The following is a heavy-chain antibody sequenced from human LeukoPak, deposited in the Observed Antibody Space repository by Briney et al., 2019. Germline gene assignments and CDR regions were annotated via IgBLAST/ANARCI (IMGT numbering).Heavy chain of an antibody. V-gene: IGHV3-30*02. D-gene: IGHD6-13*01. CDR1: GFTFSSYG. CDR3: AKEGQYSSSWYPYYYYYMDV. CDR2: IRYDGSNK. J-gene: IGHJ6*03. Sequence: HPGESLRLSCAASGFTFSSYGMHWVRQAPGKGLEWVAFIRYDGSNKYYADSVKGRFTISRDNSKNTLYLQMNSLRAEDTAVYYCAKEGQYSSSWYPYYYYYMDVWGKGTTVTVSS.